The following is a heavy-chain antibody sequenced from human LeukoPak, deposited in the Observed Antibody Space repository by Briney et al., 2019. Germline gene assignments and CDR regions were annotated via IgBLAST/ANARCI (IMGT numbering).Heavy chain of an antibody. D-gene: IGHD2-2*01. CDR2: IWYDGSNK. CDR3: ARGTDCSSTSCLVPYYYYGMDV. V-gene: IGHV3-33*01. CDR1: GFTFSSYG. Sequence: PGRSLRLSCAASGFTFSSYGMHWVRQAPGKGLERVAVIWYDGSNKYYADSVKGRFTISRDNSKNTLYLQMNSLRAEDTAVYYCARGTDCSSTSCLVPYYYYGMDVWGKGTTVTVSS. J-gene: IGHJ6*04.